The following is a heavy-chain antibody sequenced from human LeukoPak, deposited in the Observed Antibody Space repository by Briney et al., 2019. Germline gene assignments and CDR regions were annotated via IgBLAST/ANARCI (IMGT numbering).Heavy chain of an antibody. CDR3: ARDLVTMVRGLLY. Sequence: GGSLRLSCAASGFTFSSYSMNWVRKAPGKGREWVSSISSSSSYIYYADSVKGRFTISRDNAKNSLYLQMNSLRAEDTAVYYCARDLVTMVRGLLYWGQGTLVTVSS. V-gene: IGHV3-21*01. CDR2: ISSSSSYI. CDR1: GFTFSSYS. D-gene: IGHD3-10*01. J-gene: IGHJ4*02.